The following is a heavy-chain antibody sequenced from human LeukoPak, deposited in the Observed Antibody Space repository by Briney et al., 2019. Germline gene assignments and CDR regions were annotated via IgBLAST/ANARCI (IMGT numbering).Heavy chain of an antibody. J-gene: IGHJ5*01. CDR1: GGSISNYY. CDR2: IYSSGST. D-gene: IGHD6-19*01. V-gene: IGHV4-59*01. Sequence: PSETLSLTCRVSGGSISNYYWSWIRQPPGKGLEWIGYIYSSGSTNYNPSLKSRVTISIDTSKNQFFLELTSVTAADTAVYYCARNGLGIAVATFDSWGQGILVTVSS. CDR3: ARNGLGIAVATFDS.